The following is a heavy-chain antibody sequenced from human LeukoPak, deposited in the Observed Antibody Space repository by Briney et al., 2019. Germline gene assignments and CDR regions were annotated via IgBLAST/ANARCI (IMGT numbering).Heavy chain of an antibody. CDR2: IYYSGST. CDR3: ARDREMATITGFDY. J-gene: IGHJ4*02. Sequence: SETLSLTCTVSGGSISSSSYYWGWIRQPPGKGLEWIGSIYYSGSTYYNPSLKSRVTISVDTSKNQFSLKLSSVTAADTAVYYCARDREMATITGFDYWGQGTLVTVSS. CDR1: GGSISSSSYY. V-gene: IGHV4-39*02. D-gene: IGHD5-24*01.